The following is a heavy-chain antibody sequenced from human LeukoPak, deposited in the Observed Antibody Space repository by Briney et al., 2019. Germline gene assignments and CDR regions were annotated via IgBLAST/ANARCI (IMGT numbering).Heavy chain of an antibody. V-gene: IGHV1-8*01. CDR3: ARAIPPPHCTTITCFKPFDY. CDR2: MNPNSGNT. D-gene: IGHD2-2*01. Sequence: ASVKVSCKASGYTFTSYDINWVRQATGQGLEWMGWMNPNSGNTGYAQKFQGRVTMTRNTSISTAYMELSSLRSEDTAVYYCARAIPPPHCTTITCFKPFDYWGQGTLVTVSS. CDR1: GYTFTSYD. J-gene: IGHJ4*02.